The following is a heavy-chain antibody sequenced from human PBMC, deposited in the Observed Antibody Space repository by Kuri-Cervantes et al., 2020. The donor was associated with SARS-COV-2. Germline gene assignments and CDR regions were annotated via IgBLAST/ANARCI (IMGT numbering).Heavy chain of an antibody. J-gene: IGHJ3*02. CDR2: INHSGST. CDR3: ANMRPLDAFDT. Sequence: SQTLSLTCAVYGGSFSGYYWSWIRQPPGKGLEWIGEINHSGSTNYNPSLKSRVTISVDTSKNQFSLKLSSVTAADTAVYYCANMRPLDAFDTWGQGTMVTVSS. V-gene: IGHV4-34*01. CDR1: GGSFSGYY.